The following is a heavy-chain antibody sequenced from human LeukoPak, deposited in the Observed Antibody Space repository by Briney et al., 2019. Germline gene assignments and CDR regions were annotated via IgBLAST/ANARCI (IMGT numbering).Heavy chain of an antibody. D-gene: IGHD6-25*01. CDR1: GFSVTSYW. CDR3: ARELGGSWFDP. CDR2: LKQDGSDR. V-gene: IGHV3-7*03. Sequence: PGGSLRLSCGVSGFSVTSYWMSWVRQAPGKGLEWVASLKQDGSDRYYVDSVKGRFTIARDDAKNSLYLQMNSLRAEDTAVYYCARELGGSWFDPWGQGTLVTVSS. J-gene: IGHJ5*02.